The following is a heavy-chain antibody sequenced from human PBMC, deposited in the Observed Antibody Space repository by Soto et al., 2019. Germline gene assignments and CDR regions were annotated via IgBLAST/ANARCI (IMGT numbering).Heavy chain of an antibody. Sequence: PGGSLRLSCAASGFTCSSYGMHWVRQAPGKGLEWVAVIWYDGSNKYYADSVKGRFTISRDNYKNTLYLQMNSLRAEDTAVYYCARWLRGFGELYSKLGMDVWGQGTMVTVSS. D-gene: IGHD3-10*01. J-gene: IGHJ6*02. CDR3: ARWLRGFGELYSKLGMDV. CDR2: IWYDGSNK. V-gene: IGHV3-33*01. CDR1: GFTCSSYG.